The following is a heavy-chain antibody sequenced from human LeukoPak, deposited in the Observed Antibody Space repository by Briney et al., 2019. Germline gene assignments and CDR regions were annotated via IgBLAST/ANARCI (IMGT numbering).Heavy chain of an antibody. D-gene: IGHD6-19*01. CDR2: ISGSGGST. V-gene: IGHV3-23*01. J-gene: IGHJ6*04. CDR3: AKNIAVAGTNYYYGMDV. Sequence: GGSLRLSCAASGFTFSSYAMSWVRQAPRKGLEWVSAISGSGGSTYYADSVKGWFTISRDNSKNTLYLQMNSLRAEDTAVYYCAKNIAVAGTNYYYGMDVWGKGTTVTVSS. CDR1: GFTFSSYA.